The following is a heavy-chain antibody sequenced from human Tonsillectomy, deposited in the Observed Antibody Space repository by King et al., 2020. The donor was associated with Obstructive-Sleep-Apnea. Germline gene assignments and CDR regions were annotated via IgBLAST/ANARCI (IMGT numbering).Heavy chain of an antibody. CDR1: GYTFIGHY. J-gene: IGHJ4*02. D-gene: IGHD3-16*01. CDR2: INPKSGDT. V-gene: IGHV1-2*02. Sequence: VQLVESGAEVKKPGASVKVPCKTSGYTFIGHYMHWVRQAPGQGFEWMGWINPKSGDTKYAQKFQGRVTMTRDTSISTAYMELRSLRSDDTAVYYCARDFYYDRCGYSSGGSDYWGQGTLVTVSS. CDR3: ARDFYYDRCGYSSGGSDY.